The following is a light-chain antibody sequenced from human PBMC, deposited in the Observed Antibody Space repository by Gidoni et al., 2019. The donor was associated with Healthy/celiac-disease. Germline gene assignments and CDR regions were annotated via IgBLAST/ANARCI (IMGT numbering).Light chain of an antibody. CDR2: GAS. CDR1: PSVSSSY. V-gene: IGKV3-20*01. CDR3: QQYGSSPFT. J-gene: IGKJ3*01. Sequence: IGLTHSPGTLYLSPGERATLSCRASPSVSSSYLAWYQQKPGQAPRLLIYGASSRATGIPDRFSGSGSGTDFTLTISRLEPEDFAVYYCQQYGSSPFTFGPGTKVDIK.